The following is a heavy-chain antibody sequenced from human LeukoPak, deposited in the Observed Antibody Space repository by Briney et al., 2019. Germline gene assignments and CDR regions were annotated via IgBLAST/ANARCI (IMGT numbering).Heavy chain of an antibody. CDR1: GITLTNFW. D-gene: IGHD4-23*01. J-gene: IGHJ4*02. CDR3: ATDYGRT. Sequence: GGSLRLSCAVSGITLTNFWMTWVRQAPGKGLEWVANINRDGSEKYYVDSVRGRFSISRDNARNSLFLQMNSLRTEDTAVYYYATDYGRTWGQGTLVTVSS. CDR2: INRDGSEK. V-gene: IGHV3-7*01.